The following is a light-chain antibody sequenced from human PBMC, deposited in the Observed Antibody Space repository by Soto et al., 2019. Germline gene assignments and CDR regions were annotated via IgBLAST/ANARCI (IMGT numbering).Light chain of an antibody. CDR2: GAS. CDR1: QTINNN. CDR3: QQSYTSRIT. Sequence: IQMTQSPSSLSASVWARVTITCLASQTINNNLNWYQQKPGKAPKLLIYGASSLQSGVPSRFSGSGYGTEFILTISSLQPDDFATYYCQQSYTSRITFGLGTLLEV. V-gene: IGKV1-39*01. J-gene: IGKJ5*01.